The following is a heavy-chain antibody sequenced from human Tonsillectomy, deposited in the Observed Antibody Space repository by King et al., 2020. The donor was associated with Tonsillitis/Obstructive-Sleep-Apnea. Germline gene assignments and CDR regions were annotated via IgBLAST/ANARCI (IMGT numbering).Heavy chain of an antibody. CDR1: GFTFSYYA. CDR2: ISVSSNST. Sequence: VQLVESGGGLVQPGGSLRLSCTASGFTFSYYAMSWVRQAPGKGLEWVSPISVSSNSTYYADSVKGRFTISRDNSKTTLYLQMSSLRAEDTAVYYCAKGPLCSSTSCYTVGAFDYWGQGTLVTVSS. CDR3: AKGPLCSSTSCYTVGAFDY. J-gene: IGHJ4*02. V-gene: IGHV3-23*04. D-gene: IGHD2-2*02.